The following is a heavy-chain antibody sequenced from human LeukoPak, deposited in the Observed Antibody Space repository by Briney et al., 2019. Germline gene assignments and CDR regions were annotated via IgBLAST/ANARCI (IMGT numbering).Heavy chain of an antibody. CDR3: AREVRGYSYGHEFDY. CDR1: GYTFTGYY. V-gene: IGHV1-69*13. D-gene: IGHD5-18*01. CDR2: IIPIFGTA. Sequence: GASVKVSCKASGYTFTGYYMHWVRQAPGQGLEWMGGIIPIFGTANYAQKFQGRVTITADESTTTAYMELSSLRSEDTAVYYCAREVRGYSYGHEFDYWGQGTLVTVSS. J-gene: IGHJ4*02.